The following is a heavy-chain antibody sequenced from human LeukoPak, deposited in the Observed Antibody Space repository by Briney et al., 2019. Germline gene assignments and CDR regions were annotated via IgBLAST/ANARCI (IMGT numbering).Heavy chain of an antibody. Sequence: SETLSLTCTVSGGSISSYYWSWIRQPPGKGLEYIGNIYYTGSTYYNPSLKSRVTISLDTSKNQFSLRLTSVTAADTAVYYCARKRGAFPSLWGPGTMVTVSS. D-gene: IGHD2/OR15-2a*01. CDR2: IYYTGST. CDR3: ARKRGAFPSL. J-gene: IGHJ3*01. V-gene: IGHV4-59*12. CDR1: GGSISSYY.